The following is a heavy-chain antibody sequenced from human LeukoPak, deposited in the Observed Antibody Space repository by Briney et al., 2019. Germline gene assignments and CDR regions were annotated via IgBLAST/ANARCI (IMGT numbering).Heavy chain of an antibody. Sequence: SDTLSLTCTVWGGSISSYYWSWTRQPPGKGLGWGGYIYYSGSTNSNPSIKSRVTISVDTSKNQFSLKLSSVTAADTAVYHCARRRNCGYFDYWGPGTLVTVSS. CDR2: IYYSGST. CDR1: GGSISSYY. J-gene: IGHJ4*02. CDR3: ARRRNCGYFDY. D-gene: IGHD7-27*01. V-gene: IGHV4-59*08.